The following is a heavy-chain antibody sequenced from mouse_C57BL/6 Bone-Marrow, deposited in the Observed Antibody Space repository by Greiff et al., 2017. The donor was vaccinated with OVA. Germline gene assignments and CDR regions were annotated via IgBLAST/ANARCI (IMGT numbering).Heavy chain of an antibody. V-gene: IGHV14-4*01. CDR2: IDPENGDT. CDR3: TTFITTVVKAY. CDR1: GFNIKDDY. J-gene: IGHJ3*01. Sequence: EVQLQQSGAELVRPGASVKLSCTASGFNIKDDYMHWVKQRPEQGLEWIGWIDPENGDTEYASKFQGKATITADTSSNTAYLQLSSLTSEDTAVYYCTTFITTVVKAYWGQGTLVTVSA. D-gene: IGHD1-1*01.